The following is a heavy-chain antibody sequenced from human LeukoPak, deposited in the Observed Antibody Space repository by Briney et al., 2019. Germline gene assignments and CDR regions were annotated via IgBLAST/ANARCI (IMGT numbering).Heavy chain of an antibody. Sequence: ASVKVSCKASGYTFTAYYMHWVRQAPGQGLDWMGWINPNSGGTNYAQKFQGRVTMTRDTSISTAYMELSRLRSDDTAVYYCARVRYRLAETYIDYWGQGTLVTVSS. CDR1: GYTFTAYY. D-gene: IGHD3-16*01. CDR3: ARVRYRLAETYIDY. CDR2: INPNSGGT. J-gene: IGHJ4*02. V-gene: IGHV1-2*02.